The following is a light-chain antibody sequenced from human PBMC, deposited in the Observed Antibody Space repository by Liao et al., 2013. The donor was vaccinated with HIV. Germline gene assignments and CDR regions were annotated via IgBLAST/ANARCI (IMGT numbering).Light chain of an antibody. J-gene: IGLJ2*01. CDR3: QVWDSGREQVV. Sequence: SYVLTQPPSVSVAPGKTARITCGGNNIGSKSVHWYQQKPGQAPVLVMSYDKDRPSGIPARFSGSNSGNVATLTINRVAVGDEADYYCQVWDSGREQVVFGGGTRLTVL. CDR2: YDK. CDR1: NIGSKS. V-gene: IGLV3-21*04.